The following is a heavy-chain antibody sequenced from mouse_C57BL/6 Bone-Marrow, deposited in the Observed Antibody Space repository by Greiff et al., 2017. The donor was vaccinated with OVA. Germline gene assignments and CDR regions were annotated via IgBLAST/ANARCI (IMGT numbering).Heavy chain of an antibody. V-gene: IGHV1-66*01. Sequence: QVHVKQSGPELVKPGASVKISCKASGYSFTSYYIHWVKQRPGQGLEWIGWIYPGSGNTKYHEKFKGKATLTADTSSSTAYMQLSSLTSEDAAVYYCARSGDYDPAWFAYWGQGTLVTVSA. D-gene: IGHD2-4*01. CDR2: IYPGSGNT. CDR3: ARSGDYDPAWFAY. CDR1: GYSFTSYY. J-gene: IGHJ3*01.